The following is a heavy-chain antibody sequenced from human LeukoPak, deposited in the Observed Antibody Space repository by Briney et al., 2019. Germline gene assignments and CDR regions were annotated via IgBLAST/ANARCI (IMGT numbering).Heavy chain of an antibody. CDR2: TYSGGST. Sequence: SETLSLTCTVSGGSISSYYWSWIRQPAGKGLEWIGRTYSGGSTNYNPSLKSRVAMSVGTSKNQFSLKLSSVTAADTAVYYCARDPYYYDSSGYRPGAQIGDAFDIWGQGTMVTVSS. D-gene: IGHD3-22*01. J-gene: IGHJ3*02. CDR1: GGSISSYY. CDR3: ARDPYYYDSSGYRPGAQIGDAFDI. V-gene: IGHV4-4*07.